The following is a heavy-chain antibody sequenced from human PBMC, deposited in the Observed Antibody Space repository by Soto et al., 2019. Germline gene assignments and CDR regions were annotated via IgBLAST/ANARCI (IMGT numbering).Heavy chain of an antibody. CDR1: GFTFSSYW. Sequence: PGGSLRLSWAASGFTFSSYWMSGVRQAPGKGLEWVANIKQDGSEKYYVDSVKGRFTISRDNAKNSLYLQMNSLRAEDTAVYYCARGTYGSGSLHYYYGMDVWGQGTTVTVSS. J-gene: IGHJ6*02. V-gene: IGHV3-7*03. CDR2: IKQDGSEK. D-gene: IGHD3-10*01. CDR3: ARGTYGSGSLHYYYGMDV.